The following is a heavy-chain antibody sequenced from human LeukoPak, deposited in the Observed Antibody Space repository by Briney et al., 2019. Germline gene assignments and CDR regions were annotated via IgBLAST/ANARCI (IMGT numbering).Heavy chain of an antibody. Sequence: PSETLSLTCAVSGGSISSGGYSWSWIRQPPGKGLEWIGYIYHSGSTYYNPSLKSRVTISVDRSKNQFSLKLSSVTAADTAVYYCARGYCSGGSCYHPFDYWGQGTLVTASS. CDR2: IYHSGST. CDR3: ARGYCSGGSCYHPFDY. D-gene: IGHD2-15*01. CDR1: GGSISSGGYS. V-gene: IGHV4-30-2*01. J-gene: IGHJ4*02.